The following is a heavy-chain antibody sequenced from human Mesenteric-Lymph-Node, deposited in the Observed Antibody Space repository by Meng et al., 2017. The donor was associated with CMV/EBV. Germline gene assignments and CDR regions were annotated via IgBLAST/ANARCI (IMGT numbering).Heavy chain of an antibody. D-gene: IGHD3-22*01. CDR3: TTDDSTPYYYAGH. CDR2: ISSSSSYT. Sequence: CAASGFSFSDYYMSWIRRAPGKGLEWVSYISSSSSYTNYADSVKGRFTISRDNAKNSLYLQMNSLRAEDTAVYYCTTDDSTPYYYAGHWGQGALVTVSS. V-gene: IGHV3-11*06. J-gene: IGHJ4*02. CDR1: GFSFSDYY.